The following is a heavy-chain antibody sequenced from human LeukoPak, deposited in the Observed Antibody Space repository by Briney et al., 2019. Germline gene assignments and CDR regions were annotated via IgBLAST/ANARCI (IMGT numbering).Heavy chain of an antibody. CDR3: ARVDYDSSGFDAFDI. CDR1: GGSISSSSYYW. CDR2: INSDGSSA. J-gene: IGHJ3*02. V-gene: IGHV3-74*01. D-gene: IGHD3-22*01. Sequence: ETLSLTCTVSGGSISSSSYYWMHWVRQAPGKGLVWVSRINSDGSSASYADSVKGRFTISRDNAKNTLYLQMNSLRAEDTAVYYCARVDYDSSGFDAFDIWGQGTMVTVSS.